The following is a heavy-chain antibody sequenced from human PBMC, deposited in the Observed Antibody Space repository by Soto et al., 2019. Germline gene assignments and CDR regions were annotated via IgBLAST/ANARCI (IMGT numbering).Heavy chain of an antibody. Sequence: PSESLSLTCTVSGGTISSSSYYWGWIRQPPGTGLERIGSIYYSGSTYYNPSLKSRVTISVDTSKNQFSPTLSSVTAADTSVYYCARHRTPARGYLDNWGQGTLLTVSS. CDR1: GGTISSSSYY. J-gene: IGHJ4*01. CDR3: ARHRTPARGYLDN. V-gene: IGHV4-39*01. CDR2: IYYSGST.